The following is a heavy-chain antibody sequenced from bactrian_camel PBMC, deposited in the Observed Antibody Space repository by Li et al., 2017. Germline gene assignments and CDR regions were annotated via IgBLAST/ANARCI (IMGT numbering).Heavy chain of an antibody. V-gene: IGHV3S68*01. CDR2: ITRIHGGT. D-gene: IGHD2*01. Sequence: VQLVESGGGSVQAGGSLRLSCVAPGYTYSCNFCMAWFRQAPGKEREGVASITRIHGGTAYADSVKGRFTISQDNAGNTLYLQMNDLKLEDTATYYRAAYRIGRAGGGGFYCGRRQSEYLHWGQGTQVTVS. CDR3: AAYRIGRAGGGGFYCGRRQSEYLH. J-gene: IGHJ4*01. CDR1: GYTYSCNFC.